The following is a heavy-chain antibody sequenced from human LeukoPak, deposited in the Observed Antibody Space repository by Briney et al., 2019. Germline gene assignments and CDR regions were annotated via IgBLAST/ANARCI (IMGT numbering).Heavy chain of an antibody. V-gene: IGHV3-21*01. CDR2: ISSSSSYI. CDR3: AREEGAARSFSSYMDV. Sequence: PGGSLRLSCAASGFTFSSYSMNWVRQAPGKGLEWASSISSSSSYIYYADSVKGRFTISRDNAKNSLYLQMNSLRAEDTAVYYCAREEGAARSFSSYMDVWGKGTTVTVSS. CDR1: GFTFSSYS. J-gene: IGHJ6*03. D-gene: IGHD6-6*01.